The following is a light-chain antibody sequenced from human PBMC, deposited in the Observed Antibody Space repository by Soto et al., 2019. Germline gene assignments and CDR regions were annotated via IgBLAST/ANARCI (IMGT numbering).Light chain of an antibody. CDR2: GND. CDR1: SSNFGAGYD. V-gene: IGLV1-40*01. J-gene: IGLJ2*01. CDR3: QSYDTSLSAPVI. Sequence: QSVLTQPPSVSGAPGQRVTISYTGTSSNFGAGYDVHWYQQVPGAAPKLLIYGNDNRPSGVPDRISGSRSGTSASLAISGLQAEDEADYYCQSYDTSLSAPVIFGGGTKLTVL.